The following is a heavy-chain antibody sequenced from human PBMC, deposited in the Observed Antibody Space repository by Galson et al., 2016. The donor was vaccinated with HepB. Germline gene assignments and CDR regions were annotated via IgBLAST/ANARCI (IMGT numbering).Heavy chain of an antibody. CDR2: IWYDGSNK. CDR1: GFTFNSFG. Sequence: SLRLSCAASGFTFNSFGMHWVRQAPGKGLEWVAVIWYDGSNKYYGESVKGRFTISRDNSKNTLYLQMNSLRAEDTAIYYCAREAPIAAPGANDCWGQGTQVTVSS. D-gene: IGHD6-13*01. V-gene: IGHV3-33*01. CDR3: AREAPIAAPGANDC. J-gene: IGHJ4*02.